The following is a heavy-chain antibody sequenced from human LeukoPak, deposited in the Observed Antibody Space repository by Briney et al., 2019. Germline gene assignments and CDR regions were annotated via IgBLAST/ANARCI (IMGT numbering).Heavy chain of an antibody. CDR3: ARVGCSSTSCYTAYYYGMDV. J-gene: IGHJ6*02. CDR2: IYSGGST. CDR1: GFTVSSNY. V-gene: IGHV3-53*01. D-gene: IGHD2-2*02. Sequence: GGSLRLSCAASGFTVSSNYMSWVRQAPGKGLEWVSVIYSGGSTYYADPVKGRFTISRDNSKNTLYLQMNSLRAEDTAVYYCARVGCSSTSCYTAYYYGMDVWGQGTTVTVSS.